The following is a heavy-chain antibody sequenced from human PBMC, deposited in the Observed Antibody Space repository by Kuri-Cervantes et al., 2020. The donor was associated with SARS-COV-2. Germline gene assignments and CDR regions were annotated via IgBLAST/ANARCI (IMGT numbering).Heavy chain of an antibody. Sequence: SETLSLTCTVSGGSISSGGYYWSWIRQHPGKGLEWIGYIYYSGSTYYNPSLKSLVTISVDTSKNQFSLKLSSVTAADTAVYFCARVSGDWFDPWGHGPRVTV. CDR2: IYYSGST. J-gene: IGHJ5*02. D-gene: IGHD1-26*01. V-gene: IGHV4-31*01. CDR1: GGSISSGGYY. CDR3: ARVSGDWFDP.